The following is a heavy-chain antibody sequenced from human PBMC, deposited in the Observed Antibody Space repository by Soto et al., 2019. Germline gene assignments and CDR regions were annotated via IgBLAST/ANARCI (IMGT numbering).Heavy chain of an antibody. D-gene: IGHD2-15*01. Sequence: SLRLSCAASGFTLSSYAMSWVRLAPGKGLEWFSSIGGSGGTYYADSVKGRFTISRDNSKNMLYLHLNSLRAEDTAMYYCAKGQGWSYYYDSWGQGTLVTVSS. CDR2: IGGSGGT. J-gene: IGHJ4*02. CDR3: AKGQGWSYYYDS. CDR1: GFTLSSYA. V-gene: IGHV3-23*01.